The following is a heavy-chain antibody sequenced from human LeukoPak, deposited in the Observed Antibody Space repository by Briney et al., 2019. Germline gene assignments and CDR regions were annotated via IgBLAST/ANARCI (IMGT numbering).Heavy chain of an antibody. CDR1: AFTFSSYS. CDR3: ARDLYRIVVVPHYFDY. Sequence: GGYLRLSCAASAFTFSSYSMNWVRQAQGKGLEWVSSISSSSSYIYYADSVKGRITISRDNAKNSMYLQMNSLRAEDTAVYYCARDLYRIVVVPHYFDYWGQGTLVTVSS. CDR2: ISSSSSYI. D-gene: IGHD3-22*01. V-gene: IGHV3-21*01. J-gene: IGHJ4*02.